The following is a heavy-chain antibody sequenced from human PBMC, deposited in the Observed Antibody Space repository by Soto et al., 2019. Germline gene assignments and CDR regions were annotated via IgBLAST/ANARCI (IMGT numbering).Heavy chain of an antibody. V-gene: IGHV3-7*01. D-gene: IGHD3-9*01. J-gene: IGHJ4*02. CDR3: ARDRKRYFDWVNFDY. Sequence: GGSMRLSSAASGFTFSSYWMSWVRQAPGKGLEWVANIKQDGSEKYYVDSVKGRFTISRDNAKNSLYLQMNSLRAEDTAVYYCARDRKRYFDWVNFDYWGQGTLVTVSS. CDR2: IKQDGSEK. CDR1: GFTFSSYW.